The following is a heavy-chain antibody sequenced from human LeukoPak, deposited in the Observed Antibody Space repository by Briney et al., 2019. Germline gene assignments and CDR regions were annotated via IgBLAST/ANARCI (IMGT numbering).Heavy chain of an antibody. Sequence: SETLSLTYTVSGGSISGSHWGWIRQPPGKGLEWIMSLYSTGTTEYNASLKSRVAMSVDTSKNQLSLKLTSVTAADTAVYYCVARPLTAPRAWFDPWGQGLLVTVSA. CDR1: GGSISGSH. CDR2: LYSTGTT. CDR3: VARPLTAPRAWFDP. J-gene: IGHJ5*02. V-gene: IGHV4-59*08. D-gene: IGHD5-18*01.